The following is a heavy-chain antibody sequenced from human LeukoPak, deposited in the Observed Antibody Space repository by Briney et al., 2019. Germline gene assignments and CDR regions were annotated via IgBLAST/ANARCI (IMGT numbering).Heavy chain of an antibody. CDR1: GGPINVYY. V-gene: IGHV4-59*08. CDR3: ARVQDYYDSSGYENWYFDL. Sequence: SETLSLTCTVSGGPINVYYWSWIRQPPGKGLEWIGYVSYDGSTNYNPSLKSRVIILLDTSKNQLSLKLSSVTAADTAVYYCARVQDYYDSSGYENWYFDLWGRGTLVTVSS. D-gene: IGHD3-22*01. CDR2: VSYDGST. J-gene: IGHJ2*01.